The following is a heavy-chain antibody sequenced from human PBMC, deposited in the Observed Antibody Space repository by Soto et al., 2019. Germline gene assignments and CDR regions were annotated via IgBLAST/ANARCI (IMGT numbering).Heavy chain of an antibody. CDR1: GFTFSNAW. CDR2: IKSKTDGGTT. CDR3: TTFTRNAYYYDSSGYYFGY. J-gene: IGHJ4*02. V-gene: IGHV3-15*07. D-gene: IGHD3-22*01. Sequence: GGSLRLSCAASGFTFSNAWMNWVRQAPGKGLEWVGRIKSKTDGGTTDYAAPVKGRFTISRDDSKNTLYLQMNSLKTEDTAVYYCTTFTRNAYYYDSSGYYFGYWGQGTLVPVSA.